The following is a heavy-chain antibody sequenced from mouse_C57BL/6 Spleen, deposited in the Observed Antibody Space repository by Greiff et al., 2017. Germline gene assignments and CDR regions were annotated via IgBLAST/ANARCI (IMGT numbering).Heavy chain of an antibody. Sequence: QVQLKQPGTELVKPGASVKLSCTASGYTFTSYWMHWVKQRPGQGLEWIGNINPSNGGTNYTEKFKSKATLTVDKSSSTAYLQLSSLTSEDSAVYYCARSVLDYFDYWGQGTTVTVSS. CDR2: INPSNGGT. J-gene: IGHJ2*01. V-gene: IGHV1-53*01. CDR3: ARSVLDYFDY. CDR1: GYTFTSYW.